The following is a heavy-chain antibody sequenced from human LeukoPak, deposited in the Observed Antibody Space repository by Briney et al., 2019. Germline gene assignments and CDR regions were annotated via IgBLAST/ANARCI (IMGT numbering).Heavy chain of an antibody. CDR3: ARSSHRLRYYYGMDV. V-gene: IGHV1-2*02. Sequence: GASVKVSCKASGYTFTGYYMHWVRQAPGQGLEWMGWINPNSGGTNYAQKFQGRVTMTRDTSISTAYMELSRLRSEDTAVYYCARSSHRLRYYYGMDVWGQGTTVTVSS. J-gene: IGHJ6*02. CDR2: INPNSGGT. D-gene: IGHD2-2*01. CDR1: GYTFTGYY.